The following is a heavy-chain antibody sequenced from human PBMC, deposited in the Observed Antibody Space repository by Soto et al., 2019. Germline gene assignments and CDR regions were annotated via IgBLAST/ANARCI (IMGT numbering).Heavy chain of an antibody. J-gene: IGHJ5*02. CDR3: ARDGIAVAGYNWFDP. CDR2: INPNSGGT. D-gene: IGHD6-19*01. CDR1: GYTFTGYY. Sequence: ASVKVSCKASGYTFTGYYMHWVRQAPGQGLEWMGWINPNSGGTNYAQKFQGWVTMTRDTSISTAYMELSRLRSDDTAVYYCARDGIAVAGYNWFDPWGQGTLVTVSS. V-gene: IGHV1-2*04.